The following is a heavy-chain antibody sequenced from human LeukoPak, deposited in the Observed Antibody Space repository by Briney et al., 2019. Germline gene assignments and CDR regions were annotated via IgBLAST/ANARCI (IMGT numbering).Heavy chain of an antibody. CDR2: INPNSGGT. CDR3: ARHSSSWLYYFDY. V-gene: IGHV1-2*06. J-gene: IGHJ4*02. D-gene: IGHD6-13*01. CDR1: GYTFTGYY. Sequence: GASVKVSCKASGYTFTGYYMHWVRQAPGQGLEWMGRINPNSGGTNYAQKFQGRVTMTRDTSISTAYMELSSLRSEDTAVYYCARHSSSWLYYFDYWGQGTLVTVSS.